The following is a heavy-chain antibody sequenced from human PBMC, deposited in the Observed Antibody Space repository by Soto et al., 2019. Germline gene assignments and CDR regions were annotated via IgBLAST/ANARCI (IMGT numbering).Heavy chain of an antibody. CDR2: IYYSGST. V-gene: IGHV4-59*01. J-gene: IGHJ4*02. CDR1: NGSLSSKY. D-gene: IGHD3-10*01. CDR3: ARAFMVPVDFLDY. Sequence: SETLSLTCTVSNGSLSSKYWSWTRQSPGKGLEWIGNIYYSGSTNYNPSLKSRVTMSVDTSKNQFTLKLSYVTAADTGVYFWARAFMVPVDFLDYWGQGTLVTVSS.